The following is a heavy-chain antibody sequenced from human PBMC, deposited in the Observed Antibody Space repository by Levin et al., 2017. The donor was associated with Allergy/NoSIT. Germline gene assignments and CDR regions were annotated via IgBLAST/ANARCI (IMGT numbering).Heavy chain of an antibody. D-gene: IGHD6-19*01. CDR2: ISYDGSNK. V-gene: IGHV3-30*18. CDR3: AKTGSGWYDY. J-gene: IGHJ4*02. CDR1: GFTFSSYG. Sequence: GESLKISCAASGFTFSSYGMHWVRQAPGKGLEWVAVISYDGSNKYYADSVKGRFTISRDNSKNTLYLQMNSLRAEDTAVYYCAKTGSGWYDYWGQGTLVTVSS.